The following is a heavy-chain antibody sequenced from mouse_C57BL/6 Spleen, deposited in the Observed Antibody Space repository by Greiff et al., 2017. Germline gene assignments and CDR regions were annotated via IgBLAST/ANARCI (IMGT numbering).Heavy chain of an antibody. J-gene: IGHJ2*01. CDR3: AKEAYDGYGVDY. CDR1: GYTFTSYW. Sequence: QVQLKQPGAELVKPGASVKLSCKASGYTFTSYWMHWVKQRPGQGLEWIGMIHPNSGSTNYNEKFKSKATLTVDKSSSTAYMQLSSLTSEDSAVYYCAKEAYDGYGVDYWGQGTTLTVSS. D-gene: IGHD2-3*01. CDR2: IHPNSGST. V-gene: IGHV1-64*01.